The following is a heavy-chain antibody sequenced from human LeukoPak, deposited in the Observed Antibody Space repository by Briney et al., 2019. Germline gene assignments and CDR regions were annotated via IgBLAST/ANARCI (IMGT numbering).Heavy chain of an antibody. Sequence: ASVTVSCKASGYTFTNYYIHWVRQAPGQGLEWMGVINPSGGVTSSAQKFQGRVTMTRDTSTSTVYMELSRLRAEGTAIYYCVRVNFHRGYFYGIDVWGQGTTVTISS. CDR1: GYTFTNYY. V-gene: IGHV1-46*01. CDR3: VRVNFHRGYFYGIDV. D-gene: IGHD3-3*01. J-gene: IGHJ6*02. CDR2: INPSGGVT.